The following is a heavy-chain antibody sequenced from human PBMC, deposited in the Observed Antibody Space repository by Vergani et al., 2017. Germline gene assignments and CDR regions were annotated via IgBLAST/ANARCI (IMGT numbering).Heavy chain of an antibody. CDR1: GDTVSNYD. D-gene: IGHD3-16*01. Sequence: QVQLVESGGGVVQRGGSLRLSCATSGDTVSNYDMQWIRQGPGKGLEFVAFIQFDGSNQYYADSVKGRFTLSRDFSKNTLYLKMNSLRTDDTATYYCAKHFRGWGIDYWGQGTQVIVSS. CDR3: AKHFRGWGIDY. J-gene: IGHJ4*02. V-gene: IGHV3-30*02. CDR2: IQFDGSNQ.